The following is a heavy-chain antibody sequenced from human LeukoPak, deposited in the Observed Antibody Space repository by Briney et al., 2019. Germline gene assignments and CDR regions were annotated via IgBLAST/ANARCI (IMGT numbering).Heavy chain of an antibody. CDR1: GFTFSSYA. D-gene: IGHD6-13*01. Sequence: PGGSLRLSCAASGFTFSSYAMNWVRQAPGKGLEWVSAISGSGGSTYYADSVKGRFTVSRDNSKNTLYLQLNSLRADDTAVYYCAKDSASWSYYFDSWGQGTLVIVSS. V-gene: IGHV3-23*01. CDR3: AKDSASWSYYFDS. CDR2: ISGSGGST. J-gene: IGHJ4*02.